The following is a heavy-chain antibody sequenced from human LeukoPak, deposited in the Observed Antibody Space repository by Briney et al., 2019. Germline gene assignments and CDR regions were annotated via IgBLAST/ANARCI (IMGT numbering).Heavy chain of an antibody. CDR1: GGSISSYY. Sequence: SETLSLTCTVSGGSISSYYWSWIRQPPGKGLEWIGYIYYSGSTNYKPSLKSRVSISVDTSKNQFSLKLSSVTAADTAVYYCASSARLKYYFDYWGQGTLVTVSS. D-gene: IGHD2-21*02. CDR2: IYYSGST. J-gene: IGHJ4*02. CDR3: ASSARLKYYFDY. V-gene: IGHV4-59*12.